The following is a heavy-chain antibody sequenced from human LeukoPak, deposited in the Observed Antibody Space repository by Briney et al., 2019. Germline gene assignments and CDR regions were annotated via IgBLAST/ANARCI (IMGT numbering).Heavy chain of an antibody. CDR2: ISGSGGST. Sequence: GGSLRLSCAASGFTFSSYAMSWVRQAPGKGLEWVSAISGSGGSTYYADSVKGRFTISRDNSKNTLYLQMNSLRAEDTAVYYCAKDPAVVVAATRFDYWGQGTLVTVPS. D-gene: IGHD2-15*01. J-gene: IGHJ4*02. CDR3: AKDPAVVVAATRFDY. V-gene: IGHV3-23*01. CDR1: GFTFSSYA.